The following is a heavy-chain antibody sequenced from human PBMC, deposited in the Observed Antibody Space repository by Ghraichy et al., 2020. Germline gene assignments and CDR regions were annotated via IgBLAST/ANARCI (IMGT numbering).Heavy chain of an antibody. CDR2: IYYSGST. D-gene: IGHD6-19*01. J-gene: IGHJ4*02. CDR1: GGSISSSSYY. CDR3: ARQYSSGWYKWDY. Sequence: SETLSLTCTVSGGSISSSSYYWGWIRQPPRKGLEWIGSIYYSGSTYYNPSLKSRVTISVDTSKNQFSLKLSSVTAADTAVYYCARQYSSGWYKWDYWGQGTLVTVSS. V-gene: IGHV4-39*01.